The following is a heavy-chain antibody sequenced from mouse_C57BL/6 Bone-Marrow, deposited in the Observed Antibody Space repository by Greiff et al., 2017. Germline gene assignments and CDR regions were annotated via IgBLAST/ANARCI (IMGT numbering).Heavy chain of an antibody. J-gene: IGHJ4*01. V-gene: IGHV1-52*01. CDR1: GYTFTSYW. D-gene: IGHD1-1*01. CDR2: IDPSDSET. CDR3: ARKGYYYGSSYGGSYYAMDY. Sequence: QVQLKQSGAELVRPGSSVKLSCKASGYTFTSYWMHWVKQRPIQGLEWIGNIDPSDSETHYNQKFKDKATLTVDKSSSTAYMQLSSLTSEDSAVYYCARKGYYYGSSYGGSYYAMDYWGQGTSVTVSS.